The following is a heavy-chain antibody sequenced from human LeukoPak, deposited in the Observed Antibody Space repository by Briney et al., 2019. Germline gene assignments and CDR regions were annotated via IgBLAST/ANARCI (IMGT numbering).Heavy chain of an antibody. Sequence: SETLSLTCTVSGGSISSYNWSRVRQPPGKGLEWIGYIYYSGSTNYNPSLKSRVTISVDTSKNQFSLKLSSVTAADTAVYYCARWAYYYDSSAYYYYYMDVWGKGTTVTVSS. V-gene: IGHV4-59*01. D-gene: IGHD3-22*01. J-gene: IGHJ6*03. CDR2: IYYSGST. CDR3: ARWAYYYDSSAYYYYYMDV. CDR1: GGSISSYN.